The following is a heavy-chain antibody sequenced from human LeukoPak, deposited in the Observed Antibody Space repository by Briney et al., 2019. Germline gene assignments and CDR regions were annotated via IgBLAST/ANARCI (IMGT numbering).Heavy chain of an antibody. Sequence: PGRSLRLSCAASGFTFDDYAMHWVRQAPGKGLEWVSGISWNSGSIGYADSVKGRFTISRDNAKSSLYLQMNSLRAEDTALYYCAKSYYYGSGSYHPGAFDIWGQGTMVTVSS. J-gene: IGHJ3*02. D-gene: IGHD3-10*01. V-gene: IGHV3-9*01. CDR2: ISWNSGSI. CDR3: AKSYYYGSGSYHPGAFDI. CDR1: GFTFDDYA.